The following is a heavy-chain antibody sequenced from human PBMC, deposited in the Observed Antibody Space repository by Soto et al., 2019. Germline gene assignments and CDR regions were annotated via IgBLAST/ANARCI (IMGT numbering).Heavy chain of an antibody. D-gene: IGHD2-15*01. CDR1: GYTFTGYY. CDR3: ARGLWALPNVAAHSWDYYYYCGMDV. CDR2: INPNSGGT. V-gene: IGHV1-2*04. J-gene: IGHJ6*02. Sequence: QVQLVQSGAEVKKPGASVKVSCKASGYTFTGYYMHWVRQAPGQGLEWMGWINPNSGGTNYAQKFQGWVTMTRDTSISTGYMELSSLRSDDTAVYCCARGLWALPNVAAHSWDYYYYCGMDVWGQGTTVTVSS.